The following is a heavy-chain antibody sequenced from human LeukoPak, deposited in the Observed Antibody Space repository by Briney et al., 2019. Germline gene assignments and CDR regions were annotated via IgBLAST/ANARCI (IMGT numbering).Heavy chain of an antibody. D-gene: IGHD6-13*01. CDR2: ISGSGDST. V-gene: IGHV3-23*01. J-gene: IGHJ4*02. CDR3: AKCSSSWSSPYFDY. Sequence: GGSLRLSCAASGFTFAGYAMTWVRQAAGKGLEWVSAISGSGDSTYYADSVKGRFTISRDNSKNTLYLQMNSLRAEDTAVYYCAKCSSSWSSPYFDYWGQGTLVTVSS. CDR1: GFTFAGYA.